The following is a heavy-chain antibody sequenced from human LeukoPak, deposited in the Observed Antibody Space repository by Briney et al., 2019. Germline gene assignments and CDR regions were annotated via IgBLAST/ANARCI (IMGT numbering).Heavy chain of an antibody. D-gene: IGHD6-19*01. Sequence: ASVKVSCKASGYSFTGYYMHWVRQAPGQGLEWMGRINPNSGGTDYAQKFQGRVRMTRDTSITTGYMELSSLRSDDTAVYYCARLSMAVSGTGHDNWGQGTLVTVSS. CDR1: GYSFTGYY. CDR2: INPNSGGT. V-gene: IGHV1-2*06. J-gene: IGHJ4*02. CDR3: ARLSMAVSGTGHDN.